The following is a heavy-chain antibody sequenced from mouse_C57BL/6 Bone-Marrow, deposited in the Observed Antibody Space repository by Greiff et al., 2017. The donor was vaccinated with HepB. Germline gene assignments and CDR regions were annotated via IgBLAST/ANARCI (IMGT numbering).Heavy chain of an antibody. Sequence: QVQLQQPGAELVKPGASVKMSCKASGYTFTSYWITWVKQRPGQGLEWIGDIYPGSGSTNYNEKFKSKATLTVDKSSSTAYMQLSSLTSEDSAVYYDAGTNVTTVDAMYYWGRGTSVTVSS. CDR2: IYPGSGST. CDR1: GYTFTSYW. D-gene: IGHD1-1*01. V-gene: IGHV1-55*01. J-gene: IGHJ4*01. CDR3: AGTNVTTVDAMYY.